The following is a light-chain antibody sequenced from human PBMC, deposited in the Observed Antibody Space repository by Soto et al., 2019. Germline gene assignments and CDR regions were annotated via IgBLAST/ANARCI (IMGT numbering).Light chain of an antibody. J-gene: IGLJ1*01. CDR3: QVWDTSGDHEV. V-gene: IGLV3-21*02. CDR2: DDS. CDR1: NIGSKS. Sequence: SYVLTQPPSVSVAPGQTARISCGGYNIGSKSVHWYQQRPGQAPVLVVYDDSDRPSGIPERFSGSNSGNTATLTISRVEAGDEADYYCQVWDTSGDHEVFGTGTKVTVL.